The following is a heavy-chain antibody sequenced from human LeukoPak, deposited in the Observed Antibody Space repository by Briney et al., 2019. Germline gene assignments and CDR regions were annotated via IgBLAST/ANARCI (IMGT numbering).Heavy chain of an antibody. Sequence: VASVKVSCKASGYTFTSYYMHWVRQAPGQGLEWMGGIIPIFGTANYAQKFQGRVTITADKSTSTAYMELSSLRSEDTAVYYCAREIVVVYAFDIWGQGTMVTVSS. V-gene: IGHV1-69*06. CDR3: AREIVVVYAFDI. J-gene: IGHJ3*02. CDR1: GYTFTSYY. D-gene: IGHD2-21*01. CDR2: IIPIFGTA.